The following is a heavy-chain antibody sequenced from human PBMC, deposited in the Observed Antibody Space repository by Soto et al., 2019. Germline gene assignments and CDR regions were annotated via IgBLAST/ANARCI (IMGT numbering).Heavy chain of an antibody. CDR2: ISYDGTNK. D-gene: IGHD3-16*01. V-gene: IGHV3-30*18. Sequence: GGSLRLSCAASGITFSSYGMHWVRQAPGKGLEWVAVISYDGTNKYYGDSAKGRFSISRDNSKNTSYLQMNSLRAEDTAAYYCAKGLGWRVLGDAFDIWGQGTMV. J-gene: IGHJ3*02. CDR1: GITFSSYG. CDR3: AKGLGWRVLGDAFDI.